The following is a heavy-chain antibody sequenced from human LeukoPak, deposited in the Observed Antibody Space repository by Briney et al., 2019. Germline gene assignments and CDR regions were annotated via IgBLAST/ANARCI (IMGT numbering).Heavy chain of an antibody. CDR1: GGSISSYY. CDR2: IYYSGST. V-gene: IGHV4-59*01. CDR3: ARVGSGDVYYYGMDV. J-gene: IGHJ6*02. D-gene: IGHD3-10*01. Sequence: SETLSLTCTVSGGSISSYYWSWIRQPPGKGLGWIGYIYYSGSTNYNPSLKSRVTISVDTSKNQFSLKLSSVTAADTAVYYCARVGSGDVYYYGMDVWGQGTTVTVSS.